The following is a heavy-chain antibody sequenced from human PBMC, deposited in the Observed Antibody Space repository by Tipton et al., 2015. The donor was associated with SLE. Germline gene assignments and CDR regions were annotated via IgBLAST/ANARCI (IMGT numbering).Heavy chain of an antibody. V-gene: IGHV3-33*01. CDR3: ARPSSIAARQGVGAFDI. CDR1: GFTFSSYG. Sequence: SLRLSCAASGFTFSSYGMHWVRQAPGKGLEWVAFIRYDGSNKYYADSRKGRFTISRDNAKNSLYLQMNSLRAEDTAVYYCARPSSIAARQGVGAFDIWGQGTMVTVSS. J-gene: IGHJ3*02. CDR2: IRYDGSNK. D-gene: IGHD6-6*01.